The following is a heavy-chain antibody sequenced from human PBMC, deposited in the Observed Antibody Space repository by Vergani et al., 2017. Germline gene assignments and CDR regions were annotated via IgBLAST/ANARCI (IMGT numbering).Heavy chain of an antibody. D-gene: IGHD3-9*01. J-gene: IGHJ6*02. CDR3: AADLYFDWLYGMDV. V-gene: IGHV1-58*02. CDR1: GGTFSSYA. CDR2: IVVGSGNT. Sequence: QLVQSGAEVKKPGSSVKVSCKASGGTFSSYAISWVRQAPGQRLEWIGWIVVGSGNTNYAQKFQERVTITRDMSTSTAYMELSSLRSEDTAVYYCAADLYFDWLYGMDVWGQGTTVTVSS.